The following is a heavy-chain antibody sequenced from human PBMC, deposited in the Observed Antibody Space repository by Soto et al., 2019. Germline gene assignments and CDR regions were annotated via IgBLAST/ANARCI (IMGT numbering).Heavy chain of an antibody. J-gene: IGHJ4*02. V-gene: IGHV4-61*01. CDR2: AYYNGDT. CDR3: AHSRDGYNYLNYYFDY. Sequence: ETLFVTCAVSGSSVGSGRCYWNWVRQSPGKGLEWIGFAYYNGDTNDNPSLGGRVTISLDTSENQFSLKLSSVTAADTAVYFCAHSRDGYNYLNYYFDYWGQGTLVTVSS. D-gene: IGHD5-12*01. CDR1: GSSVGSGRCY.